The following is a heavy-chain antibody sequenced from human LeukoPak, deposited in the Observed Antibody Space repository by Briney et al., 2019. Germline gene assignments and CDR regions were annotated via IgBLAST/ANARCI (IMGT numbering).Heavy chain of an antibody. D-gene: IGHD6-13*01. CDR1: GGSIRSYY. Sequence: SETLSLTCTVSGGSIRSYYWNWIRQPPRRGLEWIGEIYHSGSTNYNPSLKSRVTISVDKSKNQFSLKLSSVTAADTAVYYCARIGSWSLDYWGQGTLVTVSS. CDR3: ARIGSWSLDY. V-gene: IGHV4-59*12. CDR2: IYHSGST. J-gene: IGHJ4*02.